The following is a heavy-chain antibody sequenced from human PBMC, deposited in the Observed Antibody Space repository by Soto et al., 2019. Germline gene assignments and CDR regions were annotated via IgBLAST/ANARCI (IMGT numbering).Heavy chain of an antibody. V-gene: IGHV3-48*02. Sequence: GGSLRLSCAASGFTFSSYSMNWVRQAPGKGLEWVSYISSSSSTIYYADSVKGRFTISRDNAKNSLYLQMNSLRDEDTAVYYCARVMAAQNWNRRGGMDAWGQGTTVTVSS. J-gene: IGHJ6*02. CDR2: ISSSSSTI. CDR3: ARVMAAQNWNRRGGMDA. CDR1: GFTFSSYS. D-gene: IGHD1-1*01.